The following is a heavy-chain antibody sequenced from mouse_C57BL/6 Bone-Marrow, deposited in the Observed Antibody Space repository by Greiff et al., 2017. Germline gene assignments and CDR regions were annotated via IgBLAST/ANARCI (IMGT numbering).Heavy chain of an antibody. Sequence: QVQLQQSGPELVKPGASVKISCKASGYAFSSSWMNWVKQRPGKGLEWIGRIYPGDGDTNYNGKFKGKATLTADKSSSTAYMQLSSLTSEDSAVYFCARYYCGSSHFDYWVQGTTLTVSS. V-gene: IGHV1-82*01. CDR2: IYPGDGDT. J-gene: IGHJ2*01. CDR3: ARYYCGSSHFDY. D-gene: IGHD1-1*01. CDR1: GYAFSSSW.